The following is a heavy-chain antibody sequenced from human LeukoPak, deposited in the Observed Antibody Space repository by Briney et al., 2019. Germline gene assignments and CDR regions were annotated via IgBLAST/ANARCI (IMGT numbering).Heavy chain of an antibody. J-gene: IGHJ4*02. CDR3: ASGEREDYYDSSGYDY. Sequence: GGSLRLSCAASGFTFSIYRMNWVRQAPGKGLEWVSSISSRSSYIYYADSVKGRFTISRDNAKNSLYLQMNSLRAEDTAVYYCASGEREDYYDSSGYDYWGQGTLVTVSS. CDR2: ISSRSSYI. D-gene: IGHD3-22*01. CDR1: GFTFSIYR. V-gene: IGHV3-21*01.